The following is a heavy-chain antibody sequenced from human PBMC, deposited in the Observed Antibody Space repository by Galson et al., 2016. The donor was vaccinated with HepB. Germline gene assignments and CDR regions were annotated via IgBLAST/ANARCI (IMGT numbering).Heavy chain of an antibody. V-gene: IGHV1-24*01. CDR1: GYTLTEFS. Sequence: SVKVSCKVSGYTLTEFSMHWVRQAPGKGLEWLGGFDPEDGETIYAQKFQGRVTMTEDTFTDTAFMELSSLTSDDTAVYYCATGVLVSQGFDYWGQGTQVTVSS. J-gene: IGHJ4*02. D-gene: IGHD3-3*02. CDR3: ATGVLVSQGFDY. CDR2: FDPEDGET.